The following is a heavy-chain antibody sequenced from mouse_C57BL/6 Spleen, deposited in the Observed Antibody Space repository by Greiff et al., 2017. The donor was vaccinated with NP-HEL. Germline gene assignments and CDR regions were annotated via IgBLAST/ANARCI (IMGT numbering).Heavy chain of an antibody. CDR2: IFPGSGST. CDR3: ARSGYGNYDYYAMDY. Sequence: LVESGPELVKPGASVKISCKASGYTFTDYYINWVKQRPGQGLEWIGWIFPGSGSTYYNEKFKGKATLTVDKSSSTAYMLLSSLTSEDSAVYFCARSGYGNYDYYAMDYWGQGTSVTVSS. D-gene: IGHD2-1*01. V-gene: IGHV1-75*01. CDR1: GYTFTDYY. J-gene: IGHJ4*01.